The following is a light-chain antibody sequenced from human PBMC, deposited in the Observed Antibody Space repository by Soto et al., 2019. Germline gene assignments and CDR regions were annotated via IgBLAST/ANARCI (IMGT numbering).Light chain of an antibody. V-gene: IGLV4-69*01. CDR1: SGHSSYA. Sequence: QLVLTQSPSASASLGASVKLTCILSSGHSSYAIAWHQQQPEKGPRYLMKPNSDGRHSKGDGIPDRFSGSSSGTERYLTISSLQSEDVADYYCQTWGSGIQVFGGGTKLTVL. J-gene: IGLJ2*01. CDR2: PNSDGRH. CDR3: QTWGSGIQV.